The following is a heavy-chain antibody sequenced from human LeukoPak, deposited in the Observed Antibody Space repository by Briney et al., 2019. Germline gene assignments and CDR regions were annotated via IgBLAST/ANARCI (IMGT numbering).Heavy chain of an antibody. D-gene: IGHD6-13*01. V-gene: IGHV3-21*01. Sequence: GGSLRLSCAASGFTFSSYSMNWVRQAPGKGLEWVSSISSSSSYIYYADSVKGRFTISRDNAKNSLYLQMNSLRAEDTAVYYCARAVGQQLDAFDIWGQGTMVTVSS. CDR1: GFTFSSYS. CDR3: ARAVGQQLDAFDI. CDR2: ISSSSSYI. J-gene: IGHJ3*02.